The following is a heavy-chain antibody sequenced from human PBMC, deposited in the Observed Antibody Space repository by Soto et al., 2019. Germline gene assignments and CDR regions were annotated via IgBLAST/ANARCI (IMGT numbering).Heavy chain of an antibody. CDR3: AHIVVAGLGYYFDY. CDR1: GFSLSSTRMA. CDR2: IYWDDDK. Sequence: QITLKESGPTLVKPTQTLTLTCTFSGFSLSSTRMAVGWIRQPPGKALEWLALIYWDDDKRYSPFLKSRLTIPTDTPTTPVVLTISTMAPVDTASYYCAHIVVAGLGYYFDYWGQGTLVTVSS. V-gene: IGHV2-5*02. D-gene: IGHD6-19*01. J-gene: IGHJ4*02.